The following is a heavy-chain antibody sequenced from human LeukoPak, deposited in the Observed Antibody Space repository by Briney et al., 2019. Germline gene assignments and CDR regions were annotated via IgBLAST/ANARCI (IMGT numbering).Heavy chain of an antibody. CDR1: GYSCTSYY. D-gene: IGHD1-14*01. J-gene: IGHJ5*02. Sequence: ASVKVSCKASGYSCTSYYVHWVRQAPGQGLEWMGTINPSGGSTKYAQQFQGRVTMTRDTSTSTVYMDLSSLRSEDTAVYYCARVGIPEAITSWFDPWGQGTLVTVSS. CDR3: ARVGIPEAITSWFDP. CDR2: INPSGGST. V-gene: IGHV1-46*01.